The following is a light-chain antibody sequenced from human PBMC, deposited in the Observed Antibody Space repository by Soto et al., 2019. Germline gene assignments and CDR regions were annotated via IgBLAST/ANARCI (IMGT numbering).Light chain of an antibody. V-gene: IGKV1-17*01. Sequence: DIQMTQFPSSLSASVGDRVTITCRASQGIRNDLGWYQQKPGKAPKRLIYAASSLQSGVPSRFSGRGSVTEFTLAISSLQPEDSATFYCLQHSTYPLTFGQGTKVEIK. CDR3: LQHSTYPLT. CDR2: AAS. CDR1: QGIRND. J-gene: IGKJ1*01.